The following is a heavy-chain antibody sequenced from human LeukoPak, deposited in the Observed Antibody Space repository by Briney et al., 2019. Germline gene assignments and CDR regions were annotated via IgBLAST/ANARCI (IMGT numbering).Heavy chain of an antibody. CDR2: IYYSGST. CDR3: ARPKRSGYCSSTSCYGHYYMDV. CDR1: GGSISSYY. D-gene: IGHD2-2*03. Sequence: SETLSLTCTVSGGSISSYYWSWIRQPPGKGLEWIGSIYYSGSTYYNPSLKSRVTISVDTSKNQFSLKLSSVTAADTAVYYCARPKRSGYCSSTSCYGHYYMDVWGKGTTVTVSS. J-gene: IGHJ6*03. V-gene: IGHV4-39*01.